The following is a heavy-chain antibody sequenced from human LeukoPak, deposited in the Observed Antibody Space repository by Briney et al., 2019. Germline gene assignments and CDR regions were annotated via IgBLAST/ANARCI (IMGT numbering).Heavy chain of an antibody. J-gene: IGHJ4*02. CDR1: GGSISSSSYY. D-gene: IGHD3-3*01. Sequence: PSETLSLTCTVSGGSISSSSYYWGWIRQPPGKGLEWIGSIYYSGSTYYNPSPKSRVTISVDTSKNQFSLKLSSVTAADTAVYYCARLAGHSRYYFDYWGQGTLVTVSS. V-gene: IGHV4-39*01. CDR2: IYYSGST. CDR3: ARLAGHSRYYFDY.